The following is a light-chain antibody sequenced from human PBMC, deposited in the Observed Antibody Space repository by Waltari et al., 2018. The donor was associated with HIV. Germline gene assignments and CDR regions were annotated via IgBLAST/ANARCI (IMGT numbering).Light chain of an antibody. CDR3: MQALQTPLT. J-gene: IGKJ4*01. CDR2: LAS. CDR1: QTLQHSNGYTY. V-gene: IGKV2-28*01. Sequence: IVMTQSRPSLPVTPGAPASLTCRSSQTLQHSNGYTYLDWYLQKPGQSPHLLIYLASTRASGVRDRFSGSGSGTDYTLTISRVEAEDVGIYYCMQALQTPLTFGGGTKVEMK.